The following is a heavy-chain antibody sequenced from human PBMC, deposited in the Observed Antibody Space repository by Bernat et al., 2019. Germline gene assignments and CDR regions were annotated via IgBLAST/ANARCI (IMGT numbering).Heavy chain of an antibody. CDR2: IYHSGST. CDR3: ARHGAVANFIFDP. D-gene: IGHD4/OR15-4a*01. Sequence: QLQLQASGPGLVKPSETLSLTCTVSGASISSSTYYWGWIRQPPGKGLQWIGSIYHSGSTYYNPSLKSRVTISVDTSKNQFSLRLTSVTAADTAVYYCARHGAVANFIFDPWGQGTLVSVSS. V-gene: IGHV4-39*01. CDR1: GASISSSTYY. J-gene: IGHJ5*02.